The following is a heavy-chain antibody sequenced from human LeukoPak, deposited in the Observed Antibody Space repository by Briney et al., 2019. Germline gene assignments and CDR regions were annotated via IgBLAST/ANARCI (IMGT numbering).Heavy chain of an antibody. CDR3: ARARPDIVVVPAATDNKRGHYDFSRRSYYYYYMDV. D-gene: IGHD2-2*01. J-gene: IGHJ6*03. V-gene: IGHV3-7*01. CDR1: GFTFSSYW. Sequence: PGGSLRLSCAASGFTFSSYWMSWVRQAPGKGLEWVANIKQDGSEKYYVDSAKGRFTISRDNAKNSLYLQMNSLRAEDTAVYYCARARPDIVVVPAATDNKRGHYDFSRRSYYYYYMDVWGKGTTVTVSS. CDR2: IKQDGSEK.